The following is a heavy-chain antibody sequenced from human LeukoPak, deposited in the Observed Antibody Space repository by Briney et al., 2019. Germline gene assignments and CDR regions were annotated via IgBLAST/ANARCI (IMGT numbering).Heavy chain of an antibody. Sequence: PSQTLSLTCAVSGGSISSGGYSWSWIRQPPGKGLEWIGYIYHSGSTYYNPSLKSRVTISVDRSKNQFTLKLSSVTAADTAVYYCARGRYDSSGYPNLVVPPDYWGQGTLVTVSS. CDR3: ARGRYDSSGYPNLVVPPDY. CDR2: IYHSGST. D-gene: IGHD3-22*01. J-gene: IGHJ4*02. CDR1: GGSISSGGYS. V-gene: IGHV4-30-2*01.